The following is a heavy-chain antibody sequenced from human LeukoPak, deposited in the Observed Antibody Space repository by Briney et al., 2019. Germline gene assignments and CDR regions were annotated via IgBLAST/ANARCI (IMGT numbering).Heavy chain of an antibody. J-gene: IGHJ4*02. D-gene: IGHD2-15*01. CDR3: ARDPNIGYCSGGSCYSHRYFEY. CDR2: INPNSGGT. V-gene: IGHV1-2*02. Sequence: ASVKVSFKASGYTFICYYMHWVRQAPGQGVEGMGWINPNSGGTNYPQKFHGGVTMTRDTPISTADIELTRLRTDDRAGCYCARDPNIGYCSGGSCYSHRYFEYWAQRTVLPVSS. CDR1: GYTFICYY.